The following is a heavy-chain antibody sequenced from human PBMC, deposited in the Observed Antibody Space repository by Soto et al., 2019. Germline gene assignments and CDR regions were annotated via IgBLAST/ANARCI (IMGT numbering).Heavy chain of an antibody. CDR2: INWNGGSI. Sequence: EVRLVESGGGLVRPGGSLRLSCAVSGITFKEYGMSWVRQTPGKGLQWVAGINWNGGSIGYADSVKGRFTISRNNAKKSLYLQMSSLRAEDTALYYCVRDDCRAAVSLFYFENWGQGTQVTVSS. J-gene: IGHJ4*02. V-gene: IGHV3-20*04. CDR3: VRDDCRAAVSLFYFEN. CDR1: GITFKEYG. D-gene: IGHD6-13*01.